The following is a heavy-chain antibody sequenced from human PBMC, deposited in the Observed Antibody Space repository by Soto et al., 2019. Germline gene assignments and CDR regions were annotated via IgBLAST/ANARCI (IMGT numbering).Heavy chain of an antibody. D-gene: IGHD6-13*01. V-gene: IGHV4-30-2*01. J-gene: IGHJ4*02. CDR3: ASSHAGAHITAAVH. CDR1: GGSMSSGGYS. CDR2: IYHSGST. Sequence: QLQLQESGSGLVKPSQTLSLTCAVSGGSMSSGGYSWSRIRQPPGKGLGWIGYIYHSGSTYYNPSLKSRVTISVDRSKNQFSLKLSSVTAADTAVYYCASSHAGAHITAAVHWGQGTLVTVSS.